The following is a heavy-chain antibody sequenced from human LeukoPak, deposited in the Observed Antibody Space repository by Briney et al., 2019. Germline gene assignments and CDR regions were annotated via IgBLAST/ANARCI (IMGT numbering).Heavy chain of an antibody. CDR3: ARDPSIAARHDAFDI. D-gene: IGHD6-6*01. CDR1: GGTFSSYA. Sequence: ASVKVSCKASGGTFSSYASSWVRQAPGQGREWMGGIIPICGIANYAQKFQGRVTITADKSTSTAYMELRSLRSEDTAVYYCARDPSIAARHDAFDIWGQGTMVTVSS. CDR2: IIPICGIA. V-gene: IGHV1-69*17. J-gene: IGHJ3*02.